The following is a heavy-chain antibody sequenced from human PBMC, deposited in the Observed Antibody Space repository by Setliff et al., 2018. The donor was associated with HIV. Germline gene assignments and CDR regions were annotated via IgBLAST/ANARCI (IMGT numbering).Heavy chain of an antibody. CDR3: ARETMYDSRGYLSHYFDY. Sequence: GGSLRLSCTASGFTFGDYAMSWVRQAPGKGLEWVGFIRSKAYGGTTEYAASVKGRFTISRDDSKSIAYLQMNSLRVEDTAVYYCARETMYDSRGYLSHYFDYWGQGTPVTVSS. V-gene: IGHV3-49*04. J-gene: IGHJ4*02. CDR1: GFTFGDYA. D-gene: IGHD3-22*01. CDR2: IRSKAYGGTT.